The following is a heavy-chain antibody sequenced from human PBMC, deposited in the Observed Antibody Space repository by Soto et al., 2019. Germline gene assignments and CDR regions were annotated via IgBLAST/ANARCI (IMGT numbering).Heavy chain of an antibody. D-gene: IGHD3-10*01. CDR2: ISAYNGNT. CDR1: GYTFTNYG. Sequence: ASVKVSCKASGYTFTNYGINWVRQAPGQGLEWMGWISAYNGNTNYAQKLQGRVTMTTDTSTTTAYMELRSLRSDDTAVYYCARDRYYYGSGSYHISWFDPWGQGTLVTVSS. CDR3: ARDRYYYGSGSYHISWFDP. J-gene: IGHJ5*02. V-gene: IGHV1-18*01.